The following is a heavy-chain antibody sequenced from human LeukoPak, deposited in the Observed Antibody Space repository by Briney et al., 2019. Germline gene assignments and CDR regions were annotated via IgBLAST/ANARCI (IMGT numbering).Heavy chain of an antibody. CDR2: IYYSGST. D-gene: IGHD1-26*01. CDR1: GDSISKNNYF. CDR3: ASIVGATTIDY. J-gene: IGHJ4*02. Sequence: SETLSLTCTVSGDSISKNNYFWAWIRQPPGKGLEWVGYIYYSGSTYYNPSLKSRVTISVDTSKNQFSLKLSSVTAADTAVYYCASIVGATTIDYWGQGTLVTVSS. V-gene: IGHV4-30-4*08.